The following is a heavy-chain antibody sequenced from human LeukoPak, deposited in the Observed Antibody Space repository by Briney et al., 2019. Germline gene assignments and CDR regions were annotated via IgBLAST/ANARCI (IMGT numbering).Heavy chain of an antibody. CDR3: AREGLNGGNSPY. Sequence: GASVKVSCKASGGTFSSYAISWVRQAPGQGLEWMGRIIPILGIANYAQKFQGRVTITADKSTSTAYMELSSLRSEDTAVCYCAREGLNGGNSPYWGQGTLVTVSS. D-gene: IGHD4-23*01. J-gene: IGHJ4*02. V-gene: IGHV1-69*04. CDR2: IIPILGIA. CDR1: GGTFSSYA.